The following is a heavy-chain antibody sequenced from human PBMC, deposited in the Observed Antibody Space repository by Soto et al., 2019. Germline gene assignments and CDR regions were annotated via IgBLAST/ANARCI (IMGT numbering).Heavy chain of an antibody. V-gene: IGHV1-2*02. J-gene: IGHJ4*02. CDR3: ARSLTTLTTLLDY. CDR2: INPNGGT. CDR1: GYTLTDNY. Sequence: QVQLVQSGAEVKRPGASVKVSCKASGYTLTDNYMHWVREAPGQGLEWMGWINPNGGTNYAQKFQGRVTMTRDTSSSTASMELSRLRSDDTAVYYCARSLTTLTTLLDYWGQGTLVTVSS. D-gene: IGHD4-17*01.